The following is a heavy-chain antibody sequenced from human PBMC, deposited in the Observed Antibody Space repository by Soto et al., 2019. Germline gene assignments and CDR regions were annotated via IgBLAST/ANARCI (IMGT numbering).Heavy chain of an antibody. CDR3: AKDKPGTTSFDY. V-gene: IGHV3-23*01. CDR2: INDRGATT. D-gene: IGHD1-1*01. J-gene: IGHJ4*02. CDR1: GFTISSNA. Sequence: PRLSCAASGFTISSNAMYWVRQAPGKGLEWVSAINDRGATTHYADSVKGRFTISRDTSKNTLYLQLNTLRADDTAVYYCAKDKPGTTSFDYWGQGTLVTVSS.